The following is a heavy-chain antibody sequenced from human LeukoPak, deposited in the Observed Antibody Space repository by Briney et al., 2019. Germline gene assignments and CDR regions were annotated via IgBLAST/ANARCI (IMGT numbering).Heavy chain of an antibody. CDR2: ISYIGST. J-gene: IGHJ3*02. V-gene: IGHV4-59*11. D-gene: IGHD4-17*01. CDR3: ARDLVTVTKGFDI. Sequence: PSETLSLTCAVSAASSSSHYWTWIRQSPGKGLGWIGYISYIGSTNYNPSLKSRVTISIDTSRSQFSLKLRSVTAADTAVYYCARDLVTVTKGFDIWGQGTMVSVSS. CDR1: AASSSSHY.